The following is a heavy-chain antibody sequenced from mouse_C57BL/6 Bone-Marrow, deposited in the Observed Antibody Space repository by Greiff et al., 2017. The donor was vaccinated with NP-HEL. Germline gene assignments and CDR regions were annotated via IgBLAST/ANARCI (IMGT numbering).Heavy chain of an antibody. CDR1: GYTFTGYW. Sequence: VMLVESGAELMKPGASVKLSCKATGYTFTGYWIEWVKQRPGHGLEWIGEILPGSGSTNYNEKFKGKATFTADTSSNTAYMQLSSLTTEDSAIYYCASPIYYYGSRGYFDVWGTGTTVTVSS. CDR3: ASPIYYYGSRGYFDV. J-gene: IGHJ1*03. D-gene: IGHD1-1*01. CDR2: ILPGSGST. V-gene: IGHV1-9*01.